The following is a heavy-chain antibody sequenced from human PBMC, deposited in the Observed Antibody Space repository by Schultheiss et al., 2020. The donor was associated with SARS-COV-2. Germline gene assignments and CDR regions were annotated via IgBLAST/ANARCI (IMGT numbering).Heavy chain of an antibody. V-gene: IGHV3-7*01. D-gene: IGHD4-17*01. CDR1: GFTFSSYW. Sequence: GGSLRLSCAASGFTFSSYWMSWVRQAPGKGLEWVANIKQDGSEKYYVDSVKGRFTISRDNSKNTLYLQMNSLRAEDTAVYYCARDGGDYGPLFDYWGQGTLVTVSS. CDR3: ARDGGDYGPLFDY. CDR2: IKQDGSEK. J-gene: IGHJ4*02.